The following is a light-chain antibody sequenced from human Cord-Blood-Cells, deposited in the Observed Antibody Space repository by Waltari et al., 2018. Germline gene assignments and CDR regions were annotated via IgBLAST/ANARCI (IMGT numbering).Light chain of an antibody. Sequence: QSALTQPASVSGSPAQSITIYCTGTSSDVGSYNLVSWYQLHPGKGPKLMIYEVSKRPSGVSNRFSGSKSGNTASLTISGLQAEDEADYYCCSYAGSSTYVFGTGTKVTVL. CDR3: CSYAGSSTYV. CDR1: SSDVGSYNL. V-gene: IGLV2-23*02. J-gene: IGLJ1*01. CDR2: EVS.